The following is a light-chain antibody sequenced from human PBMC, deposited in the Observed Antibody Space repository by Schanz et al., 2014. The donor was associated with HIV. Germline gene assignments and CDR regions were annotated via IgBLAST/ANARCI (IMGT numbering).Light chain of an antibody. CDR3: MQGTHWPQT. Sequence: DLVMTQSPLSLPVTPGEPASISCRSSQSLLHSNGYNYLDWYLQKPGQSPQLLIYLGSTRASGVPDRFSGSGSCTDFTLKISRVEAEDVGFYFCMQGTHWPQTFGPGTKLEL. J-gene: IGKJ2*01. CDR1: QSLLHSNGYNY. CDR2: LGS. V-gene: IGKV2-28*01.